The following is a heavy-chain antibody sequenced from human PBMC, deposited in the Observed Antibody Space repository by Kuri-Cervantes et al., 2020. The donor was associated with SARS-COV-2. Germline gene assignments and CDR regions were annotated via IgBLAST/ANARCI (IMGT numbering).Heavy chain of an antibody. CDR2: INPNSGDT. V-gene: IGHV1-2*02. CDR1: GYTFTGYY. Sequence: ASVKVSCKASGYTFTGYYMHWVRQAPGQGLEWMGWINPNSGDTNYAQKFQGRVTMTRDTSISTAYMELSRLRSDDTAVYYCARADCSSTSCYGENAEYGMDVWGQGTTVTVSS. CDR3: ARADCSSTSCYGENAEYGMDV. J-gene: IGHJ6*02. D-gene: IGHD2-2*01.